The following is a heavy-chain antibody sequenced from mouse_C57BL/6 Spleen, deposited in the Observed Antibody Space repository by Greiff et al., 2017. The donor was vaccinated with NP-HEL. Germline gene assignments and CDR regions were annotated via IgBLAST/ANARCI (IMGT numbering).Heavy chain of an antibody. V-gene: IGHV2-6*01. CDR2: IWGVGST. CDR1: GFSLTSYG. J-gene: IGHJ4*01. D-gene: IGHD2-10*01. CDR3: ATRLHSYAMDY. Sequence: VQLVESGPGLVAPSQSLSITCTVSGFSLTSYGVDWVRQSPGKGLEWLGVIWGVGSTNYNSALKSRLSISKDNSKSQVFLKMNSLQTDDIAMYYCATRLHSYAMDYWGQGTSVTVSS.